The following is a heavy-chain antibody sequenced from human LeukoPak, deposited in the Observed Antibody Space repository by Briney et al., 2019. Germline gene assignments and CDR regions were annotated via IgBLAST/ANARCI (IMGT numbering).Heavy chain of an antibody. CDR3: GPAWGDH. Sequence: GGSLRLSCAASGFTFADYSMHWVRQAPGKGLEWVSLIISDETHTWYADSVKGRFTMYRDIRKSALYLQMTSVTNLDNALYYCGPAWGDHWGQGTLVTVSS. CDR1: GFTFADYS. J-gene: IGHJ4*02. D-gene: IGHD7-27*01. V-gene: IGHV3-43*01. CDR2: IISDETHT.